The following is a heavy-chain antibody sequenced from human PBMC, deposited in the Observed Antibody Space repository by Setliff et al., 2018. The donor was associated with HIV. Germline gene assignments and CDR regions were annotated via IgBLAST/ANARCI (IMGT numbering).Heavy chain of an antibody. D-gene: IGHD6-19*01. CDR1: GFTFNTYA. V-gene: IGHV3-23*01. J-gene: IGHJ4*02. CDR3: AQNTFDVAVAGTGPFFAY. CDR2: ISGSGDGA. Sequence: LRLSCAASGFTFNTYALSWVRQAPGKGLEWVSVISGSGDGAFYADSVKGRFTISRDNSRDTLYLQMISLKADDAAVYYCAQNTFDVAVAGTGPFFAYWGQGTLVTVSS.